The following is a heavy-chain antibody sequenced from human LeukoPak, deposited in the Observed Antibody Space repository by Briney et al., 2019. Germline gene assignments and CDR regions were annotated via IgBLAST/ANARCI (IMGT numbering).Heavy chain of an antibody. CDR3: AREFRTTTWSYDAFDL. CDR2: INPTSGAT. CDR1: GCTFTDYY. Sequence: ASVKVSYKASGCTFTDYYVHWVRQAPGQGLEWVGWINPTSGATSFAQRFQDRVTMTWDTSNDTFYMDLSRLRSDDTAVYYCAREFRTTTWSYDAFDLWGQGTMVTVSS. V-gene: IGHV1-2*02. J-gene: IGHJ3*01. D-gene: IGHD1/OR15-1a*01.